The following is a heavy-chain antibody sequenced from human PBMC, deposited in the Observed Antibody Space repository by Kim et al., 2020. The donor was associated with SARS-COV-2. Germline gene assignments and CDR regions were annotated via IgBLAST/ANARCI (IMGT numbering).Heavy chain of an antibody. V-gene: IGHV4-31*02. CDR3: AGYYYDSSDYYRYGMDV. J-gene: IGHJ6*02. Sequence: LKSRVTISVDTSKNQFSLKLSSVTAADTAVYYCAGYYYDSSDYYRYGMDVWGQGTTVTVSS. D-gene: IGHD3-22*01.